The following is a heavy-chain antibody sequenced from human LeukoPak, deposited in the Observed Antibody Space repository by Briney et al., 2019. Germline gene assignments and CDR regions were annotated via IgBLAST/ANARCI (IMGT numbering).Heavy chain of an antibody. J-gene: IGHJ6*03. Sequence: PSETLSLTCTVSGGSISSRPYYWGWVRQPPGKGLEWIGTISYSGTTYYSPSLKSRVTISLDTSKNQFSLKLSSVAAADTAIYYCARDFSSSSTVYYYYYMDVWGKGTTVTVSS. V-gene: IGHV4-39*07. CDR1: GGSISSRPYY. D-gene: IGHD6-6*01. CDR3: ARDFSSSSTVYYYYYMDV. CDR2: ISYSGTT.